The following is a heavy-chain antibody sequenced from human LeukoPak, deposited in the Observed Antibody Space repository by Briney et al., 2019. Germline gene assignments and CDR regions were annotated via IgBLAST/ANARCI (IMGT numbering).Heavy chain of an antibody. CDR1: GFTFSSYS. CDR2: ISSSSSYI. V-gene: IGHV3-21*01. Sequence: GGSLRLSCAASGFTFSSYSMNWVRQAPGKGLEWVSSISSSSSYIYYADSVKGRFTISRDNAKNSLYLQMNSLRAEDTAVYYCARVGRGFLEWYYYMDVWGKGTTVTVSS. J-gene: IGHJ6*03. CDR3: ARVGRGFLEWYYYMDV. D-gene: IGHD3-3*01.